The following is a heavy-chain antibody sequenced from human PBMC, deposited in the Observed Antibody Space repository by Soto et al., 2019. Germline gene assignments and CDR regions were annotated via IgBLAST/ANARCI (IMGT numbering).Heavy chain of an antibody. D-gene: IGHD6-13*01. CDR1: GGTFSNYG. CDR3: ATTPFNMASAGSYYFDS. J-gene: IGHJ4*02. V-gene: IGHV1-69*01. Sequence: QVKLVQSGTEVKRPGSSVKVSCKASGGTFSNYGLSWVRQAPGHGLQWMGGIIPLSGTLHNAREFQDRVTITADQSTGTASMDLRSLTYDDTAVYFCATTPFNMASAGSYYFDSWGQGILVTVSS. CDR2: IIPLSGTL.